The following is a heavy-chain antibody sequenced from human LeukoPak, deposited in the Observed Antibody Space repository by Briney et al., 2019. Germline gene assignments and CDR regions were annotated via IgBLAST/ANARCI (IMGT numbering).Heavy chain of an antibody. CDR2: INSDGSST. Sequence: GGSLRLSCAASGFTFSSYWMHWVRQAPGEGLVWVSRINSDGSSTSYADSVKGRFTISRDNAKNTLNLQMNSLRAEDTAVYYCARGPYYYDISGYYFYWGQGTLVTVSS. CDR1: GFTFSSYW. CDR3: ARGPYYYDISGYYFY. J-gene: IGHJ4*02. D-gene: IGHD3-22*01. V-gene: IGHV3-74*01.